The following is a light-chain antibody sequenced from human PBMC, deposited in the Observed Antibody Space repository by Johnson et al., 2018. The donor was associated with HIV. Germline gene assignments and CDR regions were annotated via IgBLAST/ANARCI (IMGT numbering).Light chain of an antibody. J-gene: IGLJ1*01. V-gene: IGLV1-51*02. Sequence: QSVLTQPPSVSAAPGHKVTISCSGGRSNIGNNYVSWYQQLPGTTPKLLMYEDNERPSGIPDRFSGSKSGTSATLGISGLQTGDEADYFCGTWDSRLSIFFFGTGPKVTVL. CDR1: RSNIGNNY. CDR3: GTWDSRLSIFF. CDR2: EDN.